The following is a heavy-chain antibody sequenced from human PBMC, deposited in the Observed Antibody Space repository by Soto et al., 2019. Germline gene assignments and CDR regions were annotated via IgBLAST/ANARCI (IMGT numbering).Heavy chain of an antibody. J-gene: IGHJ6*03. D-gene: IGHD6-6*01. Sequence: ASVKVSCKVSGYTLTELSMHWVRQAPGKGLEWMGGFDPEDGETIYAQKFQGRVTMTEDTSTDTAYMELSSLRSEDTAVYYCATGIAARPDLDYYYYYYMDVWGKGTTVTVSS. V-gene: IGHV1-24*01. CDR1: GYTLTELS. CDR3: ATGIAARPDLDYYYYYYMDV. CDR2: FDPEDGET.